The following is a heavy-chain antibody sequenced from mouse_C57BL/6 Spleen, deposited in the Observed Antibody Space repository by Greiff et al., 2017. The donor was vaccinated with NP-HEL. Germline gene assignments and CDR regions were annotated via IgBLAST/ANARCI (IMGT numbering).Heavy chain of an antibody. V-gene: IGHV1-82*01. J-gene: IGHJ2*01. D-gene: IGHD2-3*01. CDR1: GYAFSSSW. Sequence: VQLQESGPELVKPGASVTISCKASGYAFSSSWMNWVKQRPGKGLEWIGRIYPGDGDTNYHGKFTGKATLTADKSSSTAYMQLSSLTSEDSAVCFCARSMGTDGDYVDYWGQGTTLTVSS. CDR2: IYPGDGDT. CDR3: ARSMGTDGDYVDY.